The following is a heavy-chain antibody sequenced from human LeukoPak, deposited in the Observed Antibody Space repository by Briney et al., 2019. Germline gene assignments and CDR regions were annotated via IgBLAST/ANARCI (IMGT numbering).Heavy chain of an antibody. CDR3: ARDLGSTLLFDY. V-gene: IGHV1-69*05. D-gene: IGHD2-2*01. Sequence: GASVKVSCKASGGTFSSYAISWVRQAPGQGLEWMGGIIPIFGTANYAQKLQGRVTMTTDTSTSTAYMELRSLRSDDTAVYYCARDLGSTLLFDYWGQGTLVTVSS. J-gene: IGHJ4*02. CDR2: IIPIFGTA. CDR1: GGTFSSYA.